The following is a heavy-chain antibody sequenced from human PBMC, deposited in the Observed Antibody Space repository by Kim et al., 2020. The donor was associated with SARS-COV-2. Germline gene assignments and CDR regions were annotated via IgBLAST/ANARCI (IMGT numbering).Heavy chain of an antibody. CDR2: IWYDGSNK. Sequence: GGSLRLSCAASGFTFSSYGMHWVRQAPGKGLEWVAVIWYDGSNKYYADSVKGRFTISRDNSRNTLYLQMNSLRAEDTAFYYCARRRNWGSSYYYNYFGM. V-gene: IGHV3-33*01. J-gene: IGHJ6*01. CDR1: GFTFSSYG. CDR3: ARRRNWGSSYYYNYFGM. D-gene: IGHD7-27*01.